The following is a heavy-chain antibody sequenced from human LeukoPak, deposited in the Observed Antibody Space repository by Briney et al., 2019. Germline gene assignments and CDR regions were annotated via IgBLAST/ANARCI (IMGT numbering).Heavy chain of an antibody. CDR2: IYYSGST. D-gene: IGHD4-17*01. CDR3: AGGDYGDYGRYFDY. Sequence: SETLSLTCTVSGGSISSYYWSWIRQPPGKGPEWIGYIYYSGSTNYNPSLKSRVTISVDTSKNQFSLKLSSVTAADTAVYYCAGGDYGDYGRYFDYWGQGTLVTVSS. V-gene: IGHV4-59*01. CDR1: GGSISSYY. J-gene: IGHJ4*02.